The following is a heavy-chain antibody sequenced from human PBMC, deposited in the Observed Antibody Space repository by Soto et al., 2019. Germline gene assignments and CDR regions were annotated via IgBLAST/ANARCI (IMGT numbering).Heavy chain of an antibody. CDR2: ISCGGETI. CDR3: AKDRAWVAQYDAFDK. D-gene: IGHD1-26*01. Sequence: GGSDILSYSSSRCIFSYYVRSWVRQAQGKGLEWVSYISCGGETIYDADSVRGRFTISRDNSKNTLYLQMNSLRAEDTAVYYCAKDRAWVAQYDAFDKWGHGTMVTVS. V-gene: IGHV3-11*01. CDR1: RCIFSYYV. J-gene: IGHJ3*02.